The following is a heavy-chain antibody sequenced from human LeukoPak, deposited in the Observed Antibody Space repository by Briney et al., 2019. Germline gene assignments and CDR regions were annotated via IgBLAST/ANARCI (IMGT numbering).Heavy chain of an antibody. CDR2: INHSGST. V-gene: IGHV4-34*01. CDR3: ARERMIAAAAGARRVWFDP. Sequence: PSETLSLTCAVYGGSFSGYYWSWIRQPPGKGLEWIGEINHSGSTNYNPSLKSRVTISVDTSKNQFSLKLSSVTAADTAVYYCARERMIAAAAGARRVWFDPWGQGTLVTVSS. J-gene: IGHJ5*02. D-gene: IGHD6-13*01. CDR1: GGSFSGYY.